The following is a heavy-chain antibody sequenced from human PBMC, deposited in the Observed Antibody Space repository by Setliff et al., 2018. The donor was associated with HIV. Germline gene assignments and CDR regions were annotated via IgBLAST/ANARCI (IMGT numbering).Heavy chain of an antibody. CDR1: GGSISSHY. CDR2: LYYSGST. Sequence: SETLSLTCTVFGGSISSHYWSWIRQPPGKGLEWIGRLYYSGSTDYSPSLKSRVTISVVTSKNQFSLKLSPVTAADTAVYYCARGSSGWTFDYWGQGTLGTVSS. J-gene: IGHJ4*02. D-gene: IGHD6-19*01. CDR3: ARGSSGWTFDY. V-gene: IGHV4-59*11.